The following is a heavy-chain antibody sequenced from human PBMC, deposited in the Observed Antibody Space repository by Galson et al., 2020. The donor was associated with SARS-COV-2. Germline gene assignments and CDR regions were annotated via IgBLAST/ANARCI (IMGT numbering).Heavy chain of an antibody. Sequence: ETSETLSLTCTVSGGSISSGGYYWRWIRQHPGKGLEWIGYIYYSGSTYYNPSLKSRVTISVDTSKNQFSLKLSSVTAADTAVYYCARARGSGSYPFDYWGQGTLVTVSS. CDR3: ARARGSGSYPFDY. J-gene: IGHJ4*02. CDR2: IYYSGST. D-gene: IGHD3-10*01. V-gene: IGHV4-31*03. CDR1: GGSISSGGYY.